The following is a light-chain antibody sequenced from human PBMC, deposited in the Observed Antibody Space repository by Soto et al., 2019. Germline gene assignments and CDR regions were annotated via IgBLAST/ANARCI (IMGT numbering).Light chain of an antibody. Sequence: EIVLTQSPGTLSLSPGERGTLSCRASQSVSSSYLAWYQQKPGQAPRLLIYGASNRATGIPDKFSGSGSGTDFTLTISRLESEAIAVYYCQQYNTSPWTFGEGTKVEIK. CDR1: QSVSSSY. CDR2: GAS. J-gene: IGKJ1*01. CDR3: QQYNTSPWT. V-gene: IGKV3-20*01.